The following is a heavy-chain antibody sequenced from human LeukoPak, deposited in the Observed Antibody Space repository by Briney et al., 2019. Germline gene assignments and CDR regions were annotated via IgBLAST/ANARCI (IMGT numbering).Heavy chain of an antibody. CDR2: IRYDGSNK. CDR1: GFTFSSYS. CDR3: AKDWAILTGPPPDY. D-gene: IGHD3-9*01. Sequence: PGGSLRLSCAASGFTFSSYSMNWVRQAPGKGLEWVAFIRYDGSNKYYADSVKGRFTISRDNSKSTLYLQMNSLRAEDTAVYYCAKDWAILTGPPPDYWGQGTLVTVSS. J-gene: IGHJ4*02. V-gene: IGHV3-30*02.